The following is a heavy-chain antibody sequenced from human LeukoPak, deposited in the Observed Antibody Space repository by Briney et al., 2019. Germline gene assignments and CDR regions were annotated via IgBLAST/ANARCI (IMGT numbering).Heavy chain of an antibody. CDR2: VHHSGST. J-gene: IGHJ4*02. CDR1: GGSISSTGYL. D-gene: IGHD6-19*01. Sequence: SETLSLTCTVSGGSISSTGYLWGWIRQPPGKGLEWIGNVHHSGSTNYNPSLKSRVTISVDTSKNQISMVLRSVTAADTAVYYCANRGPGTGWSFDYWGQGTLITVSP. V-gene: IGHV4-39*01. CDR3: ANRGPGTGWSFDY.